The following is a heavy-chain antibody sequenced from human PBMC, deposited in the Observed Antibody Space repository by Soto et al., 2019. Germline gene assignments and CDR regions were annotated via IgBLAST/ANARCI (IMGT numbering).Heavy chain of an antibody. CDR3: ARDMNNYFCQGSLHGFFDF. Sequence: ASVKVSWNASGYDSIDHYIHWLRQAPEQGLEWMGWINPNGGGAKYAQKFQGRITMTGDTSITTVYMSLRGLTSYDTALYYCARDMNNYFCQGSLHGFFDFWGQGTQVTVSS. V-gene: IGHV1-2*02. D-gene: IGHD3-10*01. CDR1: GYDSIDHY. CDR2: INPNGGGA. J-gene: IGHJ4*02.